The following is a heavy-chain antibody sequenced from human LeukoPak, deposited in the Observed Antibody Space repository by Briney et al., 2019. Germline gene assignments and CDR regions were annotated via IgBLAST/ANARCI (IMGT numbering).Heavy chain of an antibody. CDR2: INHSGST. Sequence: PSETLSLTCAVYGGSFSGYYWSWIRQPPGKGLEWIGEINHSGSTNYNPSLKSRVTISVDTSKNQFSLKLSSVTAADTAVYYCARVRGASSRVVVTAIHFDYWGQGTLVTVSS. J-gene: IGHJ4*02. CDR3: ARVRGASSRVVVTAIHFDY. D-gene: IGHD2-21*02. V-gene: IGHV4-34*01. CDR1: GGSFSGYY.